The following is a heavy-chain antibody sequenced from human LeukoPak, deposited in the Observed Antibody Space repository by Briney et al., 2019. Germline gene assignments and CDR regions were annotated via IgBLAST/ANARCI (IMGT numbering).Heavy chain of an antibody. CDR1: GFTVRSNY. CDR3: ARDAFGSSYHYYYYYGMDV. Sequence: PGGSLRLSCAASGFTVRSNYMSWVRQAPGKGLEWVSVIYSGGSTYYADSVKGRFTISRDNSKNTLYLQMNSLRAEDTAVYYCARDAFGSSYHYYYYYGMDVWGQGTTVTVSS. J-gene: IGHJ6*02. CDR2: IYSGGST. D-gene: IGHD6-13*01. V-gene: IGHV3-53*01.